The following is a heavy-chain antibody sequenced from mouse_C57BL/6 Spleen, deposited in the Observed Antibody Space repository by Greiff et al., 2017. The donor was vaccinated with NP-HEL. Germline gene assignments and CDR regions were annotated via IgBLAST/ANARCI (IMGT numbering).Heavy chain of an antibody. Sequence: EVQLVESEGGLVQPGRSMKLSCTASGFTFSDYYMAWVRQVPEKGLEWVANINYDGSSTYYLDSLKSRFIISRDNAKNILYLQMSSLKSEDTATYYCARVRLYYDYDEAWFAYWGQGTLVTVSA. CDR1: GFTFSDYY. J-gene: IGHJ3*01. CDR3: ARVRLYYDYDEAWFAY. CDR2: INYDGSST. D-gene: IGHD2-4*01. V-gene: IGHV5-16*01.